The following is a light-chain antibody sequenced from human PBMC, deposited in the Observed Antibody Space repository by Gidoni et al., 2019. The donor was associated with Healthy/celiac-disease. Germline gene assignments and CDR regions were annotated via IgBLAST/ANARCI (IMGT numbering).Light chain of an antibody. V-gene: IGKV1-5*01. CDR3: QQYNRIT. CDR1: QSISSW. CDR2: DAS. Sequence: DIQMTKSPSTLSASVGDRVTITCRASQSISSWLAWYQQKPGKAPKLLIYDASSLESGVPSRFSGSGSGTEFTLTISSLQPDDFATYYCQQYNRITFGPGTKVDIK. J-gene: IGKJ3*01.